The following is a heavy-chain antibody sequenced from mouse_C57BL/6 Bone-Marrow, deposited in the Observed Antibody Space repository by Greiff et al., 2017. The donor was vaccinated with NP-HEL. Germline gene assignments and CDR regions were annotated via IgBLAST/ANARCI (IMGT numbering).Heavy chain of an antibody. CDR2: ISYDGSN. CDR1: GYSITSGYY. D-gene: IGHD2-1*01. Sequence: ESGPGLVKPSQSLSLTCSVTGYSITSGYYWNWIRQFPGNKLEWMGYISYDGSNNYNPSLKNRISITRDTSKNQFFLKLNSVTTEDTATYYCAKGIYYGNYEGFAYWGQGTLVTVSA. CDR3: AKGIYYGNYEGFAY. J-gene: IGHJ3*01. V-gene: IGHV3-6*01.